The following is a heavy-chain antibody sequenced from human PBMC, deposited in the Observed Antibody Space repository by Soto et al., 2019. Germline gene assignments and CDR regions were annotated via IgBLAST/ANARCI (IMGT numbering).Heavy chain of an antibody. CDR3: GKVLVGATGHTDSDS. J-gene: IGHJ4*02. V-gene: IGHV4-39*01. Sequence: SETLSLTCTVSGGSIYRSGYYWGWIRQPPGRGLEWIGNIDYNGVTYSNPSLKSRVTISRDTSKNQFSLKLTSVTAAETDLYYCGKVLVGATGHTDSDSWGPGKMVTV. CDR1: GGSIYRSGYY. D-gene: IGHD2-15*01. CDR2: IDYNGVT.